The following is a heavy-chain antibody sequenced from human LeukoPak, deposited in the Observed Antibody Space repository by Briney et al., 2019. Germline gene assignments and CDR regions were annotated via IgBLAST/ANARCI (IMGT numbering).Heavy chain of an antibody. CDR2: ISHNGANT. J-gene: IGHJ4*02. CDR1: GFTFNTYG. Sequence: PGGSLRLSYAASGFTFNTYGMHWVRQAPGKGLEWVSSISHNGANTYYADSVKGRFTISRDNSKSTVYLQMHSLRAEDTALYYCAKRNTGSYSDFFDYWGQGTRVTVSS. D-gene: IGHD1-26*01. V-gene: IGHV3-23*01. CDR3: AKRNTGSYSDFFDY.